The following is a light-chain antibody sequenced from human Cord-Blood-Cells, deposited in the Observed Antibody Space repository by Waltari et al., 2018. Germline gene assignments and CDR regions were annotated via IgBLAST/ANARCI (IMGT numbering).Light chain of an antibody. J-gene: IGKJ1*01. CDR1: QSVSSY. CDR3: QQHSNWPPRT. Sequence: EIVLTQSPATLTLSPGERATLSCRARQSVSSYLAWYQQKPGQAPRLLIYAASTRATGIPARFSGSGSGTDFTLTISSLESEDFAVYYCQQHSNWPPRTFGQGTKVEIK. CDR2: AAS. V-gene: IGKV3-11*01.